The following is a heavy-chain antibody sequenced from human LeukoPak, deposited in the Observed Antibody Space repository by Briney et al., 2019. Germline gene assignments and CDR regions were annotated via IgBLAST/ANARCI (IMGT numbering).Heavy chain of an antibody. Sequence: GASVKVSCKASGYTFTDFYIHWMRQAPEQGLEWMGWINPNSGGTNYAQKFQGRVTMTRDTSISTAYMELSRLRSDDTAVYYCARVGYYYDSSGYFWGAFDIWGQGTMVTVFS. CDR2: INPNSGGT. D-gene: IGHD3-22*01. CDR3: ARVGYYYDSSGYFWGAFDI. J-gene: IGHJ3*02. V-gene: IGHV1-2*02. CDR1: GYTFTDFY.